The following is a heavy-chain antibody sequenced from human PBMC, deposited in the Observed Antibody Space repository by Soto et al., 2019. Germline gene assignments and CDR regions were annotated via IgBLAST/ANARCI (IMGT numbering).Heavy chain of an antibody. D-gene: IGHD6-19*01. J-gene: IGHJ4*02. Sequence: EVQLVESGGGLVQPGGSLRLSCAASGFTFSSYWMHWVRQAPGKGLVWVSRINSDGSSTSYADSVKGRFTISRDNAKNTLYLQRNSLRAEDTAVYYCARVVDSSGWPVSFDYWGQGALVTVSS. CDR1: GFTFSSYW. CDR3: ARVVDSSGWPVSFDY. V-gene: IGHV3-74*01. CDR2: INSDGSST.